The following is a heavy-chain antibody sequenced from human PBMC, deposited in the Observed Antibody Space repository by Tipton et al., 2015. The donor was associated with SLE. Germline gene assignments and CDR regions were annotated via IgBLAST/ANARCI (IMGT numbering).Heavy chain of an antibody. J-gene: IGHJ4*02. D-gene: IGHD3-16*01. CDR2: IKEDGSET. V-gene: IGHV3-7*01. Sequence: SLRLSCAASGFTLSNYWMNWVRQAPGKGLQWVGQIKEDGSETYYVGSVKGRFTISRDNVKNSLYLEMNSLRAEDSGVYYCARERSRGAIWDYWGQGTLVTVSS. CDR3: ARERSRGAIWDY. CDR1: GFTLSNYW.